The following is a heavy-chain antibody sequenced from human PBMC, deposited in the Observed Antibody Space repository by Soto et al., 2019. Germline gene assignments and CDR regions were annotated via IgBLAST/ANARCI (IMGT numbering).Heavy chain of an antibody. CDR1: GFIFSNYA. Sequence: EVQLLESGGGLVQPGGSLRLSCAASGFIFSNYAMSWVRQDPGKGLEWVSAVSDSGDYTYYADSVKGRFTISRDSSKNTLYLQMNNLRAEDTALYYCVRGDGYSYDYGDTWGQGTLVTVSS. D-gene: IGHD5-18*01. CDR2: VSDSGDYT. CDR3: VRGDGYSYDYGDT. V-gene: IGHV3-23*01. J-gene: IGHJ5*02.